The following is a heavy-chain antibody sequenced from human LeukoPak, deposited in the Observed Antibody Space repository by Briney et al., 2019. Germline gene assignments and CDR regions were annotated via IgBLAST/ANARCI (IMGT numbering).Heavy chain of an antibody. Sequence: GGSLRLSCAASGFTFSSYAMSWVRQAPGKGLEWVSAISGSGGSTYYADSVKGRFTISRDNSKNTLYLQMNSLRAEDTAVYYCAKTGYCSSTSCYTLGISYYYYYMDVWGKGTTVTVFS. CDR2: ISGSGGST. V-gene: IGHV3-23*01. J-gene: IGHJ6*03. D-gene: IGHD2-2*02. CDR3: AKTGYCSSTSCYTLGISYYYYYMDV. CDR1: GFTFSSYA.